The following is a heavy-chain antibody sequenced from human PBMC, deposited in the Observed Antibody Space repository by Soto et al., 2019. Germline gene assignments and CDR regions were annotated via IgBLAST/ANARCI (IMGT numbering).Heavy chain of an antibody. CDR3: ARDRQQQLGRSPWFDP. J-gene: IGHJ5*02. Sequence: SATLSITCTVSGGSISSYYWSWLRQPAGKGLEWIGRIYTSGSTNYNPSLKSRVTMSVDTSKNQFYLKLSSVTAADTAVYYCARDRQQQLGRSPWFDPWGQGTLVTVSS. V-gene: IGHV4-4*07. CDR1: GGSISSYY. D-gene: IGHD6-13*01. CDR2: IYTSGST.